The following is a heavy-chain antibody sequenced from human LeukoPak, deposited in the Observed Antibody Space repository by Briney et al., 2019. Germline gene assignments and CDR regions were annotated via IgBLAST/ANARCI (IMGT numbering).Heavy chain of an antibody. Sequence: SETLSLTCAVSGGSISSSNWWSGGRPPPGKGLEWIGEIYHSGSTNYNPSLKSRVTISVDKSKNQFSLKLSSVTAADTAVYYCAREPMAGTLDYWGQGTLVTVSS. V-gene: IGHV4-4*02. CDR1: GGSISSSNW. D-gene: IGHD6-19*01. CDR3: AREPMAGTLDY. J-gene: IGHJ4*02. CDR2: IYHSGST.